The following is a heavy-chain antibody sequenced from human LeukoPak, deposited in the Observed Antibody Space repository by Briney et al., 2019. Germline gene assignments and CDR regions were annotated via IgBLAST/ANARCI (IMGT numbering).Heavy chain of an antibody. Sequence: ASVKVSCKASGGTFSSYAISWVRQAPGQGLEWMGGIIPIFGTANYAQKFQGRVTITADESTSTAYMELSSLRSEDTAVYYCARDGWRRYYYDSSGYYSLDYWGQGTLVTVSS. CDR3: ARDGWRRYYYDSSGYYSLDY. J-gene: IGHJ4*02. CDR2: IIPIFGTA. V-gene: IGHV1-69*13. CDR1: GGTFSSYA. D-gene: IGHD3-22*01.